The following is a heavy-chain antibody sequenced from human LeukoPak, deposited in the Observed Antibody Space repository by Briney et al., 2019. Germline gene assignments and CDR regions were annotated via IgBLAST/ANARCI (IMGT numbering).Heavy chain of an antibody. J-gene: IGHJ4*02. CDR1: GFTFSSYG. CDR2: ISYDGSNK. Sequence: GSLRLSCAASGFTFSSYGMHWVRQAPGKGLEWVAVISYDGSNKYYADSVKGRFTISRDNSKNTLYLQMNSLRAEDTAVYYCAKDKAVAGSHFDYWGQGTLVTVSS. CDR3: AKDKAVAGSHFDY. D-gene: IGHD6-19*01. V-gene: IGHV3-30*18.